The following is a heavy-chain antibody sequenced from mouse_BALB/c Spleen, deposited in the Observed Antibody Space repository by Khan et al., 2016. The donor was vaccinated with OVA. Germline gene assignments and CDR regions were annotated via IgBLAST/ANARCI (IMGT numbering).Heavy chain of an antibody. CDR2: INPKNGGT. J-gene: IGHJ4*01. Sequence: EVMLVESGPELVKPGASVKISCKTSGYTFPEYTVHWVKQSLGKSLDWIGVINPKNGGTAYNQKFKGKATLTVDKSSSTAYMEFRSLTSDESAVYYCARDAGRYWGQGTSVTVAS. V-gene: IGHV1-18*01. CDR3: ARDAGRY. CDR1: GYTFPEYT. D-gene: IGHD3-3*01.